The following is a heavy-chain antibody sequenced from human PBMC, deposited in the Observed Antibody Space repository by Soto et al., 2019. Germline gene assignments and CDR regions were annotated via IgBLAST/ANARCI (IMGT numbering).Heavy chain of an antibody. D-gene: IGHD1-26*01. V-gene: IGHV3-30-3*01. Sequence: QVQLVESGGGVVQPGRSLRLSCAASGFTFSIYEMHWFRQAPGKGLEWVAVLLYDGSNKYYADSVEGRFTISRDISKSTLYLQMDSLKTDDSAVYYCARRGNRKFDSWGRGTLVAVSS. CDR2: LLYDGSNK. CDR1: GFTFSIYE. CDR3: ARRGNRKFDS. J-gene: IGHJ4*02.